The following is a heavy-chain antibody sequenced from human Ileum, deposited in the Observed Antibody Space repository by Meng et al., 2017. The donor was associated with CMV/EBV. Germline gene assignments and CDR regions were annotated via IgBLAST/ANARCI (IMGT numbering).Heavy chain of an antibody. J-gene: IGHJ3*01. CDR2: IYHSGTT. CDR3: AKQLAHGLWAFDV. D-gene: IGHD6-13*01. CDR1: GYSISTDSY. Sequence: SETLSLTCTVSGYSISTDSYWGWIRQPPGKGREWIGSIYHSGTTYYNPSLKSRVTLSVDTSKSHFSLKLASVTDADTAVYHCAKQLAHGLWAFDVWGQGTMVTVSS. V-gene: IGHV4-38-2*02.